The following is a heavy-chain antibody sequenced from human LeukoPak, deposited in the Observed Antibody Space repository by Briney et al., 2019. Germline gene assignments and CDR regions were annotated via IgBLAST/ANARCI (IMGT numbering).Heavy chain of an antibody. CDR1: GYTFTSYY. CDR3: ATTKITMIVVVRTGFDY. J-gene: IGHJ4*02. D-gene: IGHD3-22*01. Sequence: GASVKVSCKASGYTFTSYYMHWVRQAPGQGLEWMGIINPSGGSTSYAQKFQGRVTMTEDTSTDTAYMELSSLRSEDTAVYYCATTKITMIVVVRTGFDYWGQGTLVTVSS. V-gene: IGHV1-46*01. CDR2: INPSGGST.